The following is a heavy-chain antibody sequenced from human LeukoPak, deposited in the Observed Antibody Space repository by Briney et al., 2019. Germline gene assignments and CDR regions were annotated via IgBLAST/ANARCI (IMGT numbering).Heavy chain of an antibody. Sequence: GGSLRLSCAASGFTFSSYGIHWVRQAPGKGLEWVAFIRFDGSNKYYADSVKGRFTVSRDNSKNMLYLQMNSPRAEDTAVYYCARATPLDYWGQGTLVTVSS. CDR2: IRFDGSNK. CDR1: GFTFSSYG. V-gene: IGHV3-30*02. CDR3: ARATPLDY. D-gene: IGHD4-17*01. J-gene: IGHJ4*02.